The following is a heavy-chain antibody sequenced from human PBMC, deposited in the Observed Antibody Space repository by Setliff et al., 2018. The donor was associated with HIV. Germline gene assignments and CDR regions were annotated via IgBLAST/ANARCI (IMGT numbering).Heavy chain of an antibody. CDR3: AREIWGQVAHVPYGMDV. J-gene: IGHJ6*02. Sequence: KPSETLSLTCTVSGDSISTDYWTWIRQPPGKGLEWIGYIYNSASTSYNPSLKSRVTMSVDTSKNQFSLKVRYVTAADTAIYYCAREIWGQVAHVPYGMDVWGQGTTVTVSS. CDR1: GDSISTDY. V-gene: IGHV4-59*12. CDR2: IYNSAST. D-gene: IGHD5-12*01.